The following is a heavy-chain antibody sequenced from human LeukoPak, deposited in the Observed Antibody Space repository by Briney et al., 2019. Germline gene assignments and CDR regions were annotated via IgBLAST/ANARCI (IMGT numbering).Heavy chain of an antibody. J-gene: IGHJ3*02. CDR2: IYYSGST. V-gene: IGHV4-61*01. CDR3: ARGELRYFDWLSAFDI. D-gene: IGHD3-9*01. Sequence: PSETLSLTCTVSGYSISSGYYWGWIRQPPGKGLEWIGYIYYSGSTNYNPSLKSRVTISVDTSKNQFSLKLSSVTAADTAVYYCARGELRYFDWLSAFDIWGQGTMVTVSS. CDR1: GYSISSGYY.